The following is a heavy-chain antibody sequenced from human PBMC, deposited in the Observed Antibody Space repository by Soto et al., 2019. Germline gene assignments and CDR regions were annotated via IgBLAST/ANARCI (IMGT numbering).Heavy chain of an antibody. Sequence: SESLSFTCTVSGGYISSSSYYWGWIRQPPGKGLERIGSIYYSGSTYYNPSLKSRVTISVDTSKNQFSLKLSSVTAADTAVYYCASHTVATTQRFDYWGQGTLVTVSS. V-gene: IGHV4-39*01. CDR3: ASHTVATTQRFDY. D-gene: IGHD5-12*01. J-gene: IGHJ4*02. CDR2: IYYSGST. CDR1: GGYISSSSYY.